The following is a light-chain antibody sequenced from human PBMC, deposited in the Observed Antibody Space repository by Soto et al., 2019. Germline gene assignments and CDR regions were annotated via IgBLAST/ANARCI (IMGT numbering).Light chain of an antibody. CDR1: QSISSW. CDR3: KQYSSYWT. Sequence: DIQMTQSPSTLSASVGDRVTITCRASQSISSWLAWYQQKPGKAPKFLIYDASNLERGVPSRFSGSESGTEFTLTISSLQPDDFATYYCKQYSSYWTFGQGTKVEIK. V-gene: IGKV1-5*01. CDR2: DAS. J-gene: IGKJ1*01.